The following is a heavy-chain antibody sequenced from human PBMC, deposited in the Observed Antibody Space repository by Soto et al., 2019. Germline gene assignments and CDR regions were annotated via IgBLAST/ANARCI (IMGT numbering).Heavy chain of an antibody. CDR2: ISAYNGNT. J-gene: IGHJ2*01. CDR1: GYTFTSYG. D-gene: IGHD6-19*01. Sequence: QVQLVQSGAEVKKPGASVKVSCKASGYTFTSYGISWVRQAPGQGLEWMGWISAYNGNTNYAQKLQGRVTMTTDTSTRPACMELRNLRSADAAVYYCASSAGYSSGWTEYWYFDLLGRGTLVTVSS. V-gene: IGHV1-18*01. CDR3: ASSAGYSSGWTEYWYFDL.